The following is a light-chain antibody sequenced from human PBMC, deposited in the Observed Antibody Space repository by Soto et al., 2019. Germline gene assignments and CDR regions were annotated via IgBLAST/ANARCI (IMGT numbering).Light chain of an antibody. CDR3: HEYNKWPLFS. CDR1: QSVGNN. Sequence: EILMTQSPATLSVSPGERATLSCRASQSVGNNLAWHQQRPAQAPRLLIYGASTMATGIPARFSGSGSGTYCTLTLTSQPSEDFAHYSCHEYNKWPLFSFRPGTRVYI. J-gene: IGKJ3*01. V-gene: IGKV3-15*01. CDR2: GAS.